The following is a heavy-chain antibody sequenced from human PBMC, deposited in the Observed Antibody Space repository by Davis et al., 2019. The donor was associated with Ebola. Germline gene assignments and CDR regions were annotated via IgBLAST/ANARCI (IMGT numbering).Heavy chain of an antibody. CDR3: ATLSGFCSGTSCYLYFDY. V-gene: IGHV3-48*01. CDR2: ISDSSTT. J-gene: IGHJ4*02. D-gene: IGHD2-2*03. CDR1: GFTFSAYS. Sequence: GGSLRLSCAASGFTFSAYSMNWVRQAPGKGLEWVSYISDSSTTYYADSVKGRFTISRDNSKNTVYLQMNSLRAEDSAVYYCATLSGFCSGTSCYLYFDYWGQGTLVTVSS.